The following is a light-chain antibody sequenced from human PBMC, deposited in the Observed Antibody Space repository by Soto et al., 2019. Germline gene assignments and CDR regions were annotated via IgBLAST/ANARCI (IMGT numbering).Light chain of an antibody. CDR2: GAS. Sequence: EIVMTQSPATLSVSPGGRATLSCGASQSISDTLAWYQQKPGQAPRLLIYGASTRAPGTPARFSGSGSGTEFTLTISSLQSEDFAVYYCQQYIRWPLTFGGGTKVDIK. CDR1: QSISDT. CDR3: QQYIRWPLT. J-gene: IGKJ4*01. V-gene: IGKV3-15*01.